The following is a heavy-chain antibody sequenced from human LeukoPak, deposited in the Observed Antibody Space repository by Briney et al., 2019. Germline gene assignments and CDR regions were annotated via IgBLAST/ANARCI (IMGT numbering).Heavy chain of an antibody. V-gene: IGHV3-21*01. D-gene: IGHD3-22*01. CDR1: GFTFSSYS. J-gene: IGHJ4*02. CDR3: ARGPDNYYDTPSDY. CDR2: ISSSSSYI. Sequence: GGSLRLSRVASGFTFSSYSMNWVRQAPGKGLEWVSSISSSSSYIYYADSVKGRFTISRDNAKNSLYLQMNSLRAEDTAVYYCARGPDNYYDTPSDYWGQGTLVTVSS.